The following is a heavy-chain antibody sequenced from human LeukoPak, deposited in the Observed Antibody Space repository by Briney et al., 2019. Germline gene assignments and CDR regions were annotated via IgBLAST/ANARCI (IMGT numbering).Heavy chain of an antibody. V-gene: IGHV4-59*01. D-gene: IGHD2-15*01. CDR2: IYYSGST. J-gene: IGHJ4*02. CDR3: ARGYYSGGSCYDY. Sequence: SETLSLTCTVSGGSISSYYWSWIRQPPGKGLEWIGYIYYSGSTNYNPSLKSRVTISVDTSKNQFSLKLSSVTAADTAVYYCARGYYSGGSCYDYWGQGTLVTVSS. CDR1: GGSISSYY.